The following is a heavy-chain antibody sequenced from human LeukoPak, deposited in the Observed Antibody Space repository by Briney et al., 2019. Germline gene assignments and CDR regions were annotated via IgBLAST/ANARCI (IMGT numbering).Heavy chain of an antibody. J-gene: IGHJ6*03. V-gene: IGHV4-30-4*08. D-gene: IGHD2-2*01. CDR3: ARAPCSTTRCSLLDYYMDV. Sequence: SQTLSLTCTVSGGSISSGDYYWSWIRQPPGKGLEWIGYIYYSGSTYYNPSLKSRVTISVDTSKNQFSLKLSSVTAADTAVYYCARAPCSTTRCSLLDYYMDVWGKGTTVTVSS. CDR1: GGSISSGDYY. CDR2: IYYSGST.